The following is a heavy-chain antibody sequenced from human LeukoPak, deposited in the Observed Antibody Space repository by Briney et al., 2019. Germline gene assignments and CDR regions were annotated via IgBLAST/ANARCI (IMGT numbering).Heavy chain of an antibody. Sequence: GGPLRLSCATSGFTFNSYAMSGVRQAPGKAVEGVSAISGRGGSTYYADSVKGRYTISSDNSKNTLYLQMNSRRAEDTAVYYCARDNLVTGGYYFYYWGQGTLVTVSS. CDR2: ISGRGGST. J-gene: IGHJ4*02. D-gene: IGHD2-21*02. V-gene: IGHV3-23*01. CDR1: GFTFNSYA. CDR3: ARDNLVTGGYYFYY.